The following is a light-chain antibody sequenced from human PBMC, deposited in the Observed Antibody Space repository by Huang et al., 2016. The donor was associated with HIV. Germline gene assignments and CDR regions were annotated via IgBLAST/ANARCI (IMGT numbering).Light chain of an antibody. Sequence: DIVMSQSPDSLSVSPGERATIACKSSQSLLYSLYNKNYLAWFQQNPGRPPKLLLYWATTRESGIPERFSGSGSGTDFTLTINSLQPEDVATYYCQQYYQNPQTFGQGT. CDR3: QQYYQNPQT. CDR1: QSLLYSLYNKNY. V-gene: IGKV4-1*01. CDR2: WAT. J-gene: IGKJ5*01.